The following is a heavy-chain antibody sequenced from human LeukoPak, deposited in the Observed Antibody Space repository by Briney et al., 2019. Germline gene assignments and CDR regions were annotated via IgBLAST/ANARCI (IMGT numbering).Heavy chain of an antibody. CDR1: GYTFTTYD. Sequence: ASVKVSCKASGYTFTTYDINWVRQATGQGLEWMGWMNPNSGNTGYAQKFQGRVTMTRNTSISTAYMELSSLRPEDTAVYYCARAPGYGAAYYFDYWGQGTLVTVSS. J-gene: IGHJ4*02. CDR2: MNPNSGNT. CDR3: ARAPGYGAAYYFDY. D-gene: IGHD1-1*01. V-gene: IGHV1-8*01.